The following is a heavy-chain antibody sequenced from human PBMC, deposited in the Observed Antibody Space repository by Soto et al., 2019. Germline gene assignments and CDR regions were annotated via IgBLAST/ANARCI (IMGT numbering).Heavy chain of an antibody. CDR1: GYTFTSYG. CDR2: VSAYNGTT. D-gene: IGHD2-2*01. CDR3: ARDVYCSSASCYLARASWWFDP. V-gene: IGHV1-18*01. J-gene: IGHJ5*02. Sequence: QVQLVQSGTEVKKPGASVKVSCMASGYTFTSYGISWVRQAPGQGLEWMGWVSAYNGTTNYAQKLQGRVTITTDTSTSTAYKELRSRRSDDTAVYYCARDVYCSSASCYLARASWWFDPWGQGTLVTVSS.